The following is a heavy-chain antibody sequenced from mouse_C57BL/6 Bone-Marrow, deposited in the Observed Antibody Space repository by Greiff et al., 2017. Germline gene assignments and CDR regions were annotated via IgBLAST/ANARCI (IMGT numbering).Heavy chain of an antibody. Sequence: QVQLQQPGAELVKPGASVKLSCKASGYTFTSYWMHWVKQRPGQGLEWIGIINPNSGSTNYNEKFKSKATLTVDTSSSTAYMQLSSLTSEDSAVYYSARPPGAMDYWGQGTSVTVSS. CDR1: GYTFTSYW. CDR2: INPNSGST. J-gene: IGHJ4*01. CDR3: ARPPGAMDY. V-gene: IGHV1-64*01.